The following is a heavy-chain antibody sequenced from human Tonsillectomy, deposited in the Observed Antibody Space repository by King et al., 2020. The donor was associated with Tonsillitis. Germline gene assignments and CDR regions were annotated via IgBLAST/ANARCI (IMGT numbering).Heavy chain of an antibody. CDR3: ARVDYDSSGYWDAFDI. V-gene: IGHV3-48*01. CDR1: GFTLSSYS. D-gene: IGHD3-22*01. J-gene: IGHJ3*02. Sequence: DVQLVESGGGLAQPGGSLRLSCAASGFTLSSYSMNWVRQAPGKGLEWVSYISSSSSSINYADSVKGRFTISRDNAKNSLYLQMNSLRAEDTAVYYCARVDYDSSGYWDAFDIWGQGTMVTVSS. CDR2: ISSSSSSI.